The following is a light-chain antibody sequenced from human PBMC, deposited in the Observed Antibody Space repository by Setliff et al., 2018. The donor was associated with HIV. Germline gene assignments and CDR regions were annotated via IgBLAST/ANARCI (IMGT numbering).Light chain of an antibody. Sequence: QSALAQPASVSGSPGQSITISCTGTSSDVGGYDSVSWYQHHPGKAPKLIIYEVGDRPSGVSNRFSGSKSGITASLTISGLQAEDEADYYCSSYTSSSTVVFGGGTKVTVL. CDR1: SSDVGGYDS. CDR3: SSYTSSSTVV. V-gene: IGLV2-14*01. CDR2: EVG. J-gene: IGLJ2*01.